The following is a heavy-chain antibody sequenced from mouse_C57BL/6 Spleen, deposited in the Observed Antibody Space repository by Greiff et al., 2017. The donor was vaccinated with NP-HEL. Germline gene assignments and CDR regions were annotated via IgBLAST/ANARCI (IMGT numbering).Heavy chain of an antibody. CDR1: GFTFSDYY. CDR2: ISNGGGST. J-gene: IGHJ4*01. Sequence: EVMLVESGGGLVQPGGSLKLSCAASGFTFSDYYMYWVRQTPEKRLEWVAYISNGGGSTYYPDTVKGRFTISRDNAKNTLYLQMSRLKSEDTAMYYCARPVYYGNYYAMDYWGQGTSVTVSS. V-gene: IGHV5-12*01. D-gene: IGHD2-1*01. CDR3: ARPVYYGNYYAMDY.